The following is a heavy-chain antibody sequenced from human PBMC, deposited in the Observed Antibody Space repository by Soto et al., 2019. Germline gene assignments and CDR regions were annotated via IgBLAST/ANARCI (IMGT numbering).Heavy chain of an antibody. Sequence: QVQLVKSGGGVVQPGRSLRLSCAASGFTFSSYGMHWVRQAPGKGLEWVAVISYDGSNKYYADSVKGRFTISRDNSKNTLYLQMNSLRAEDTAVYYCAKNRPWFDPWGQGTLVTVSS. V-gene: IGHV3-30*18. CDR3: AKNRPWFDP. J-gene: IGHJ5*02. CDR2: ISYDGSNK. CDR1: GFTFSSYG.